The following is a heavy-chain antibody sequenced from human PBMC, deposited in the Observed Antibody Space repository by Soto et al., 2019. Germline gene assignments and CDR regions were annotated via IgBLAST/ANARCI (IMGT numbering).Heavy chain of an antibody. Sequence: PSETLSLTCAVYGGSFSGYYWSWIRQPPGKGLEWIGEINHSGSTNYNPSLKSRVTISVDTSKNQFSLKLSSVTAADTAVYYCARGFEYYDILTGYYNSNWFDPWGQGTLVTVSS. CDR1: GGSFSGYY. V-gene: IGHV4-34*01. J-gene: IGHJ5*02. CDR2: INHSGST. CDR3: ARGFEYYDILTGYYNSNWFDP. D-gene: IGHD3-9*01.